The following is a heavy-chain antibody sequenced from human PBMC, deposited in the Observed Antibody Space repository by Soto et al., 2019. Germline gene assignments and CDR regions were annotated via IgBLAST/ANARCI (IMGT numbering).Heavy chain of an antibody. CDR2: ISYDGSNK. J-gene: IGHJ3*02. Sequence: QVQLVESGGGVVQPGRSLRLSCAASGFTFSSYAMHWVRQAPGKGLEWVAVISYDGSNKYYADSVKGRFTISRDNSKNTLYLQMISLRAEDTAVYYCARGANGYYYQGAAFDIWGQGTMVTVSS. CDR1: GFTFSSYA. V-gene: IGHV3-30-3*01. CDR3: ARGANGYYYQGAAFDI. D-gene: IGHD5-18*01.